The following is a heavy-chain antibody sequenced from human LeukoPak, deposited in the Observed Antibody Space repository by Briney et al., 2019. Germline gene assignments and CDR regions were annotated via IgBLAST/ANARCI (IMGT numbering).Heavy chain of an antibody. CDR2: IIPIFGTA. J-gene: IGHJ6*03. V-gene: IGHV1-69*06. Sequence: SVKVSCKASGGTFSSYAISWVRQAPGQGLEWMGGIIPIFGTANYAQKFQGRVTITADKSTSTAYMELSSLRSEDTAVYYCARGVKTHSSSWYALFGYYYYYMDVWGKGTTVTVSS. CDR1: GGTFSSYA. CDR3: ARGVKTHSSSWYALFGYYYYYMDV. D-gene: IGHD6-13*01.